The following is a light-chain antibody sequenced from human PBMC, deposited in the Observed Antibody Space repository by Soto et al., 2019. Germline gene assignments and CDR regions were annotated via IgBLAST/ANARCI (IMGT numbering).Light chain of an antibody. CDR3: QQLNSFPIP. CDR1: QGISSF. Sequence: IQLTQSPSSLSASVGDRVTITYRASQGISSFLAWYQQKPGKAPKLLIYGASTLQSAVPSRFSGSGSGTDFTLTIGSLQPEDFATYYCQQLNSFPIPFGPGTKVDIK. J-gene: IGKJ3*01. V-gene: IGKV1-9*01. CDR2: GAS.